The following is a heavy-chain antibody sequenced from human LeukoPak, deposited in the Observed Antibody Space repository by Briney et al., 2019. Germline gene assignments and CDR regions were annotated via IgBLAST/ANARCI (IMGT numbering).Heavy chain of an antibody. Sequence: ASVKVSCKASGYTFTGYYMHWVRQAPGQGLEWMGWINPNSGGTNYAQKFQGRVTMTRDTSISTAYMELSRLRSDDTAVYYCAREAVHYYDSGGLGEYYFDYWGQGTLVTVSS. V-gene: IGHV1-2*02. J-gene: IGHJ4*02. CDR3: AREAVHYYDSGGLGEYYFDY. CDR1: GYTFTGYY. D-gene: IGHD3-22*01. CDR2: INPNSGGT.